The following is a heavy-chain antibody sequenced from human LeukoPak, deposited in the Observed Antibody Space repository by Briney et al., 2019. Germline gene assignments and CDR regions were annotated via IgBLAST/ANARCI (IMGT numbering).Heavy chain of an antibody. CDR3: ARESSIVGGT. D-gene: IGHD1-26*01. CDR2: IYYSGST. Sequence: SETLTLTCTVSGGSISSSSYYWGWIRQPPGKGLEWIGSIYYSGSTYYNPSLKSRVTISVDTSKNQFALKLSSVSAAETAVYYCARESSIVGGTWGQGTLVTVSS. CDR1: GGSISSSSYY. V-gene: IGHV4-39*02. J-gene: IGHJ5*02.